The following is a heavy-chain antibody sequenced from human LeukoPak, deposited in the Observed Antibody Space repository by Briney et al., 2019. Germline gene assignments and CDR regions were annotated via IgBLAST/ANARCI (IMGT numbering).Heavy chain of an antibody. J-gene: IGHJ5*01. CDR1: GASFNTYY. CDR2: VKHDGDT. CDR3: ARGPVALPNDRLSLFFDF. V-gene: IGHV4-34*01. D-gene: IGHD2-8*01. Sequence: SETLSPTCAVYGASFNTYYWTWIRQSPDKGLEWIGEVKHDGDTNVNPSLRSRVVMSVDASKNQFSLKKTSVTAADTAIYFCARGPVALPNDRLSLFFDFWGQGTLVTVSS.